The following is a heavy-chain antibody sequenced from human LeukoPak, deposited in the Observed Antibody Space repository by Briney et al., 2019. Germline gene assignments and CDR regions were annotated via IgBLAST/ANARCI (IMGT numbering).Heavy chain of an antibody. CDR3: ARSPSGIGVAGTQIDY. Sequence: GEPLKISCKGSGYSFTSYWIGWVRQMPGKGLEWMGIIYPGDSDTRYSPSFQGQVTIPADKSITTAYLQWSSLKASDTAMYYCARSPSGIGVAGTQIDYWGQGTLVTVSS. J-gene: IGHJ4*02. CDR1: GYSFTSYW. D-gene: IGHD6-13*01. V-gene: IGHV5-51*01. CDR2: IYPGDSDT.